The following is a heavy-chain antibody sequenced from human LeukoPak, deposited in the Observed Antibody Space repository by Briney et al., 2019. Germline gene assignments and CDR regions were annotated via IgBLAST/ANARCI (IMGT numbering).Heavy chain of an antibody. CDR3: ASGIADRDLDY. D-gene: IGHD6-13*01. V-gene: IGHV1-69*13. CDR1: GGTFSSYA. CDR2: IIPIFGTA. J-gene: IGHJ4*02. Sequence: SVKVSCKASGGTFSSYAISWVRQAPGQGVEWMGGIIPIFGTANYAQKFQGRVTITADESTSTAYMELSSLRSEDTAVYYCASGIADRDLDYWGQGTLVTVSS.